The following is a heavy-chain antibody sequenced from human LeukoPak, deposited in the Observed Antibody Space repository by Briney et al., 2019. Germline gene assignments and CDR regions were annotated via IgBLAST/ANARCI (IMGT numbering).Heavy chain of an antibody. J-gene: IGHJ4*02. CDR3: ARVQYYNILTGSFQY. CDR2: INPGSGDT. V-gene: IGHV1-2*02. D-gene: IGHD3-9*01. CDR1: GYIFTAYY. Sequence: ASVKVSCKASGYIFTAYYLHWARQAPGQGLEWMGWINPGSGDTKFAQKFQGRVSMTRDTSISTAYMELSGLRSDDTAYYFCARVQYYNILTGSFQYLGQGNLVTVSS.